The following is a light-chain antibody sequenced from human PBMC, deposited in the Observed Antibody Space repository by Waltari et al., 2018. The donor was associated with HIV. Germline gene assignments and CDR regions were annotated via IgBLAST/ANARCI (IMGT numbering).Light chain of an antibody. CDR1: CSNIGSNY. J-gene: IGLJ2*01. CDR2: RNN. CDR3: AAWTDSRYVV. V-gene: IGLV1-47*01. Sequence: QSVLTQPPSAAGAPGLRVTISCSGSCSNIGSNYVSCYQRLPETAPKLLIYRNNQRPSGVPDRFSGSKSGTSSSLAISGLRSEDEDDYYCAAWTDSRYVVFGGGTKLTVL.